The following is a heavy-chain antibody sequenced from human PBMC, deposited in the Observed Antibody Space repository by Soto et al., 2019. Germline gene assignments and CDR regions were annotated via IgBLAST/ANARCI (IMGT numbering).Heavy chain of an antibody. J-gene: IGHJ6*03. CDR3: ARGESDYYYYYMDV. V-gene: IGHV3-23*01. CDR2: IAGTGGST. Sequence: EVQLLESGGGFVRPGGSLRLSCVVSDFLVSNHAMSWVRQAPGKGLQWVSTIAGTGGSTYYLDSVRGRFTISTDKAKNTLYLNMNILRDDDTAIYYCARGESDYYYYYMDVWGKGTPVTVSS. D-gene: IGHD3-16*01. CDR1: DFLVSNHA.